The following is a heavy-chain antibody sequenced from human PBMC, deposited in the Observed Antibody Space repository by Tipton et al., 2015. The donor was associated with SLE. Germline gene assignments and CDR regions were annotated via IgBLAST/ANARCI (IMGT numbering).Heavy chain of an antibody. Sequence: TLSLTCTVSGGSISSSSYYWGWIRQPPGKGLEWIGSIYYSGSTFYNPSLESRITISVDTSKNHFSLKLSSVTAADTAVYYCARAFPSGYFQHWGQGTLVTV. CDR2: IYYSGST. J-gene: IGHJ1*01. CDR3: ARAFPSGYFQH. CDR1: GGSISSSSYY. V-gene: IGHV4-39*02.